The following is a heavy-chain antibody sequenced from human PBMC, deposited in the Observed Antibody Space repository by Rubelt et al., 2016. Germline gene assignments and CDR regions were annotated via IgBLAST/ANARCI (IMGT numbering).Heavy chain of an antibody. V-gene: IGHV1-18*01. CDR2: VSGYNGNT. Sequence: QVQLVQSGAEMKKPGASVKVSCKASGYTFTNYGFSWVRQAPGQGLEWMGCVSGYNGNTNYGRKFEDRVTMTTDTSTTTAYLELRSLRSDDSAVYYCARDTGSATFEYWGQGALVTVSS. J-gene: IGHJ4*02. D-gene: IGHD3-10*01. CDR3: ARDTGSATFEY. CDR1: GYTFTNYG.